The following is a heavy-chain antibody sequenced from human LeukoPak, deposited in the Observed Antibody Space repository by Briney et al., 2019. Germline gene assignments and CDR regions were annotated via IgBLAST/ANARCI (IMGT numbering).Heavy chain of an antibody. CDR3: ASGHYFGFDY. CDR2: ISDSGGTT. D-gene: IGHD3-10*01. CDR1: GFTFSSFA. J-gene: IGHJ4*02. V-gene: IGHV3-23*01. Sequence: GGSLRLSCAVSGFTFSSFAMSWVRQPPGKGLEWLSVISDSGGTTFYADSVKGRFTISRDNSKNTLYLQMNSLRAEDTAVYCCASGHYFGFDYWGQGTLVTVSS.